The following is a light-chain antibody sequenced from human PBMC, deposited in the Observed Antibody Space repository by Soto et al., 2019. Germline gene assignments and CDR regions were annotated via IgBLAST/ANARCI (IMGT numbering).Light chain of an antibody. V-gene: IGKV3-20*01. CDR1: QSISSSY. J-gene: IGKJ5*01. CDR3: QQHGQWPIT. Sequence: ILLTQSPCTLSFSPGDRAPLSFSASQSISSSYLAWYQQKPGQAPRLLIYHASSRAADIPDRFSGSGSGTEFTLTISSLQPEDFATYYCQQHGQWPITFGQGTRLEIK. CDR2: HAS.